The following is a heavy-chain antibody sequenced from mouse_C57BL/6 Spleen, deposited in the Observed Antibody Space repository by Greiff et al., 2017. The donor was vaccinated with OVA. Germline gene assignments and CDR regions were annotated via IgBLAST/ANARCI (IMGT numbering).Heavy chain of an antibody. CDR1: GYTFTSYG. D-gene: IGHD2-1*01. V-gene: IGHV1-81*01. J-gene: IGHJ2*01. CDR2: IYPRSGNT. Sequence: QVQLQQSGAELARPGASVKLSCKASGYTFTSYGISWVKQRTGQGLEWIGEIYPRSGNTYYNEKFKGKATLTADKSSSTAYMELRSLTSEDSAVDFCARRDYGNSSFDYWGQGTTLTVSS. CDR3: ARRDYGNSSFDY.